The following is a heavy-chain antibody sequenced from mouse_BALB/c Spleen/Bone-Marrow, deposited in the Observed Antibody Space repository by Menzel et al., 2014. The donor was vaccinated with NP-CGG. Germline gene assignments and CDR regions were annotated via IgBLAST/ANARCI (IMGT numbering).Heavy chain of an antibody. CDR3: ARATGMYYAMDY. V-gene: IGHV2-9*02. CDR1: GFSLTSYG. J-gene: IGHJ4*01. CDR2: IWAGGHT. Sequence: VQLQQSGPGLVAPSQSLSITCTVSGFSLTSYGVHWVRQPPGKGLEWLGVIWAGGHTNYNSALMSRLGISKDNSKSQVFLKMNSLQTDDTAMYYCARATGMYYAMDYWGQGTSVTVSS. D-gene: IGHD4-1*01.